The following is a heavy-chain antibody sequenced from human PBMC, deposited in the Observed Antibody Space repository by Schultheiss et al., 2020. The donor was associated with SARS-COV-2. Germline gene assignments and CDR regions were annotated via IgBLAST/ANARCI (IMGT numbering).Heavy chain of an antibody. V-gene: IGHV1-18*01. Sequence: ASVKVSCKASGYTFTSYGISWVRQAPGQGLEWMGWISPNNGNTNYAQKLQGRVTMTTDTSTSTAYMELSSLRSEDTAVYYCARDHSRFLEWLFQGVMYFDYWGQGTLVTVSS. CDR2: ISPNNGNT. D-gene: IGHD3-3*01. J-gene: IGHJ4*02. CDR1: GYTFTSYG. CDR3: ARDHSRFLEWLFQGVMYFDY.